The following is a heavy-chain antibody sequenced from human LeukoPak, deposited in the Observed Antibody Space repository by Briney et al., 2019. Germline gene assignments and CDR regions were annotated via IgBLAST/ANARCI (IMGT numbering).Heavy chain of an antibody. D-gene: IGHD2-15*01. J-gene: IGHJ5*02. CDR1: GGPFSGYF. CDR2: IHNSGTT. CDR3: ARGGCGGGSCYSGWFDP. Sequence: SETLSLTCAVSGGPFSGYFWSWIRQSSGKGLEWIGEIHNSGTTNYNPSLNSRVTISEDTSKNQFSLKLSSVTAADTAVYYCARGGCGGGSCYSGWFDPWGQGTLVTVSS. V-gene: IGHV4-34*01.